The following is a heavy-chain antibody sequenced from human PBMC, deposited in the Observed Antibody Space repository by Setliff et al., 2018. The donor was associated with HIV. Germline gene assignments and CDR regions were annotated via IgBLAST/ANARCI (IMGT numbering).Heavy chain of an antibody. J-gene: IGHJ3*02. V-gene: IGHV4-31*03. CDR1: GGSISRGGYY. CDR3: ASGYKYYYHSSHENAFDI. CDR2: ISYSGST. D-gene: IGHD3-22*01. Sequence: SETLSLTCTVSGGSISRGGYYWSWIRQHPGKGLEWIGYISYSGSTYYNPSLKSRVTISVDTSKNQFSLKLSSVTAADTAVYYCASGYKYYYHSSHENAFDIWGQGTTVTVSS.